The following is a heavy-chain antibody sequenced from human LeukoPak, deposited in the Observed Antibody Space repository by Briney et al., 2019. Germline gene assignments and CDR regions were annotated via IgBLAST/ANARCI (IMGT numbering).Heavy chain of an antibody. CDR1: GGSISNSSYN. CDR3: ARLPLTYEIDY. D-gene: IGHD3-3*01. V-gene: IGHV4-39*01. Sequence: SETLSLTCTVSGGSISNSSYNWGWIRQPPGKGLEWIGSIYYSGSTYYNPSLKSRVAISVDTSKNQFSLKLSSVTAADTAVYYCARLPLTYEIDYWGQGTLVTVSS. CDR2: IYYSGST. J-gene: IGHJ4*02.